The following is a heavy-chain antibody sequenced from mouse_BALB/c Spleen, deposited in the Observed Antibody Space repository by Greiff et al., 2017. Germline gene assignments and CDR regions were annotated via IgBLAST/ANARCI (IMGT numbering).Heavy chain of an antibody. D-gene: IGHD1-1*01. CDR1: GDSITSCY. J-gene: IGHJ2*01. V-gene: IGHV3-8*02. CDR3: AGGSSYGYFDY. Sequence: EVKLQESGPSLVKPSQTLSLTCSVTGDSITSCYWNWIRKFPGKKLEYMGYISYSGSTYYNPSLNSRISITRDTSKNQYYLQLKSVTTEDTATYYCAGGSSYGYFDYWGQGTTLTVSS. CDR2: ISYSGST.